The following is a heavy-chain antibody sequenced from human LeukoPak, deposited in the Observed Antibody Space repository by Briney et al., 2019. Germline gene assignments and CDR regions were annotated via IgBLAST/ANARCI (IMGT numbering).Heavy chain of an antibody. D-gene: IGHD5-18*01. CDR1: GGSISTIGYS. Sequence: PSETLSLTCDVSGGSISTIGYSWTWIRQPPGKGLEWIGYIYQSGSSSYNPSLQSRVTISIDRSKNQFSLKLSSVTAADTAVYYCAGAVDTAMVWYFDYWGQGTLVTVSS. J-gene: IGHJ4*02. V-gene: IGHV4-30-2*01. CDR2: IYQSGSS. CDR3: AGAVDTAMVWYFDY.